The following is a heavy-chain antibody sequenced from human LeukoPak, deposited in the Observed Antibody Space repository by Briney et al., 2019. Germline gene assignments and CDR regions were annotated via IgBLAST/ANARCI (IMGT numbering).Heavy chain of an antibody. D-gene: IGHD6-19*01. V-gene: IGHV3-74*01. CDR3: AREDVNIAVAASGPFDI. CDR2: IISDGSRT. Sequence: PGGCLRLSCAASGFTFSSYWMHWVRPAPGKGLVWVSRIISDGSRTGDADSVKGRFTISRDNAKNKLYLQMNSLRAEDTAVYYCAREDVNIAVAASGPFDIWGQGTMVTVSS. J-gene: IGHJ3*02. CDR1: GFTFSSYW.